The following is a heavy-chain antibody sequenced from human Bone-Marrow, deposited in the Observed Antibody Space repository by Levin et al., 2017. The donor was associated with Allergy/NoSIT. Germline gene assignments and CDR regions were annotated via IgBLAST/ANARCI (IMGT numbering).Heavy chain of an antibody. J-gene: IGHJ6*02. CDR3: ARDDPEIYCTGTTCSEHHDYYGMDV. CDR2: ISGSGANT. CDR1: EFSFNIYA. D-gene: IGHD1/OR15-1a*01. Sequence: GESLKISCTSSEFSFNIYAMNWVRQAPGKGLEWVSTISGSGANTYFADSVKGRFTVSRDNSKNTLYLQMNSLRAEDTAVYYCARDDPEIYCTGTTCSEHHDYYGMDVWGPGTTVTVSS. V-gene: IGHV3-23*01.